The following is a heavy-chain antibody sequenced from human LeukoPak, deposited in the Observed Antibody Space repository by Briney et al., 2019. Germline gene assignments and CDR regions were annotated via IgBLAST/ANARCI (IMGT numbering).Heavy chain of an antibody. D-gene: IGHD2-2*01. V-gene: IGHV4-59*01. Sequence: SETLSLTCTVSGGSISSYFWSWIRQPPGKGLEWIGYIYSTGNTNYNPSLESRVTISVDTSKNQSSLKMTSVTSADTAVYYCARDTSWENFDYWGQGTLVTVSS. CDR1: GGSISSYF. CDR2: IYSTGNT. CDR3: ARDTSWENFDY. J-gene: IGHJ4*02.